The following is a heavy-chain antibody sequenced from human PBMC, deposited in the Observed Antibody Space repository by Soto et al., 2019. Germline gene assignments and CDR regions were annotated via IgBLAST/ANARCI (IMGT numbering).Heavy chain of an antibody. CDR1: GFTFSSYA. CDR3: AKNGVRLGYYDSSGYYYGY. J-gene: IGHJ4*02. CDR2: ISGSGGST. Sequence: PGGSLRLSCAASGFTFSSYAMSWVRQAPGKGLEWVSAISGSGGSTYYADSVKGRFTISRDNSKNTLYLQMNSLRAEDTAVYYCAKNGVRLGYYDSSGYYYGYWGQGTLVTVS. D-gene: IGHD3-22*01. V-gene: IGHV3-23*01.